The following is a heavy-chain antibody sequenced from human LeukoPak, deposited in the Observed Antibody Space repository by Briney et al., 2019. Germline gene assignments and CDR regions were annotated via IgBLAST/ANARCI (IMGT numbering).Heavy chain of an antibody. CDR2: IIPIFGTA. CDR3: ARDPQRGRCLHAFDI. J-gene: IGHJ3*02. D-gene: IGHD5-24*01. Sequence: SVKVSCKASGGTFSSYAISWVRQAPGQGLEWMGGIIPIFGTANYAQKFQGRVTITADESTSTAYMELSSLRSEDTAVYYCARDPQRGRCLHAFDIWGQGTMVTVSS. V-gene: IGHV1-69*13. CDR1: GGTFSSYA.